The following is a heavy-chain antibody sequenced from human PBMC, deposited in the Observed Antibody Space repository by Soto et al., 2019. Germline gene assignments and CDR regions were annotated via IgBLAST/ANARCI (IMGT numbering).Heavy chain of an antibody. V-gene: IGHV1-69*01. J-gene: IGHJ4*02. CDR2: IISMIGRT. D-gene: IGHD3-9*01. Sequence: QVQLVQSGAEVKKPGSSVKVSCKASGGTFNNYGMGWVRQAPGQGLEWMGGIISMIGRTNYAQKFQGRLTLTADASRSRCYMELRSLRSEDTAVYYCASWDYDVLTGYSYDDWGAGALVSVSS. CDR3: ASWDYDVLTGYSYDD. CDR1: GGTFNNYG.